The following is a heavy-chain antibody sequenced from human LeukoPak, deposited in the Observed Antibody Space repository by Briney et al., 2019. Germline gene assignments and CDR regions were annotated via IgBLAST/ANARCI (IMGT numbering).Heavy chain of an antibody. CDR1: ADSISNYY. CDR2: IYNSGST. V-gene: IGHV4-59*12. CDR3: ARDNSANYYDSSGPLLGDAFDI. Sequence: SETLSLTCTVSADSISNYYWTWLRQPPGKGLEWIGYIYNSGSTNYNPSLKSRVTMSVDTSKNQFSLKLSSVTAADTAVYYCARDNSANYYDSSGPLLGDAFDIWGQGTMVTVSS. J-gene: IGHJ3*02. D-gene: IGHD3-22*01.